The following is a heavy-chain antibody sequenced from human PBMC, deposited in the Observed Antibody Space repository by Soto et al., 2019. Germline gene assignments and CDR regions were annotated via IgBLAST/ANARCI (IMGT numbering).Heavy chain of an antibody. Sequence: SETLSLTCTVSGGSISSSSYYWGWIRQPPGKGLEWIGSIYYSGNTYYNPSLKSRVTISVDTSKNQFSLKLSSVTAADTAVYYCASLVVVAAKYYYYSGMDVWGHRTTVTVSS. CDR2: IYYSGNT. CDR3: ASLVVVAAKYYYYSGMDV. V-gene: IGHV4-39*01. D-gene: IGHD2-15*01. J-gene: IGHJ6*02. CDR1: GGSISSSSYY.